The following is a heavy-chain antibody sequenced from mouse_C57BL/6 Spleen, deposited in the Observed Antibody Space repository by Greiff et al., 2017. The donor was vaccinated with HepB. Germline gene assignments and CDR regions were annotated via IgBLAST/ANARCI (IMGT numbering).Heavy chain of an antibody. CDR1: GFTFSDYG. Sequence: EVQGVESGGGLVKPGGSLKLSCAASGFTFSDYGMHWVRQAPEKGLEWVAYISSGSSTIYYADTVKGRFTISRDNAKNTLFLQMTSLRSEDTAMYYCARPRDYYGSTDFDYWGQGTTLTVSS. V-gene: IGHV5-17*01. CDR2: ISSGSSTI. D-gene: IGHD1-1*01. CDR3: ARPRDYYGSTDFDY. J-gene: IGHJ2*01.